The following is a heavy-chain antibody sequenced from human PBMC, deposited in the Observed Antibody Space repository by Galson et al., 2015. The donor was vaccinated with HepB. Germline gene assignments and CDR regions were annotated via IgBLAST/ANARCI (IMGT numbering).Heavy chain of an antibody. CDR3: ARVSSKGVLWFDP. D-gene: IGHD3-10*01. V-gene: IGHV1-69*04. J-gene: IGHJ5*02. CDR1: GGTFSSYA. CDR2: IIPILGIA. Sequence: SVKVSCKASGGTFSSYAISWVRQAPGQGLEWMGRIIPILGIANYAQKFQGRVTITADKSTSTAYMELSSLISEDTAVYYCARVSSKGVLWFDPWGQGTLVTVSS.